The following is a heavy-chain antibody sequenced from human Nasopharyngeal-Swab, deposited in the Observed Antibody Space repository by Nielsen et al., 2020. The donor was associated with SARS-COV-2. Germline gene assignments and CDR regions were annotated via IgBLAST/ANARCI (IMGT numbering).Heavy chain of an antibody. D-gene: IGHD2-2*01. CDR3: ARGPDGVVVPAAILY. CDR2: ISYDGSNK. Sequence: GGSLRLSCAASGFTFSSYAMHWVRQAPGKGLEWVAVISYDGSNKYYADSVKGRFTISRDNSKNTLYLQMSSLRAEDTAVYYCARGPDGVVVPAAILYWGQGTLVTVSS. J-gene: IGHJ4*02. V-gene: IGHV3-30*04. CDR1: GFTFSSYA.